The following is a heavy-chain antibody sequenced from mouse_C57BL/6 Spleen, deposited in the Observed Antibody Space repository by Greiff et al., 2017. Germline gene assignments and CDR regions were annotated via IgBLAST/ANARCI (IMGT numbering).Heavy chain of an antibody. CDR1: GFNIKDDY. CDR3: TTMVTTSRDFDY. Sequence: VQLQQSGAELVRPGASVKLSCTASGFNIKDDYMHWVKQRPEQGLEWIGWIDPENGDTEDASKFQGKATITADTSSNTAYLQLSSLTSEDTAVYYCTTMVTTSRDFDYWGQGTTLTVSS. CDR2: IDPENGDT. J-gene: IGHJ2*01. V-gene: IGHV14-4*01. D-gene: IGHD2-2*01.